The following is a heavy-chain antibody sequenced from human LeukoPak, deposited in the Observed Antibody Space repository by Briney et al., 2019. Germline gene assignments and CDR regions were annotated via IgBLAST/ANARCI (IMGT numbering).Heavy chain of an antibody. CDR3: AKDDYDFWSGYARGSPNY. D-gene: IGHD3-3*01. CDR1: GFTFSSYA. J-gene: IGHJ4*02. V-gene: IGHV3-23*01. CDR2: IGGSGGST. Sequence: GGSLSLSCAASGFTFSSYAMSWVRQAPGKGLEWVSAIGGSGGSTYYADSVKGRFTISRDNSKNTLYLQMNSLRAEDTAVYYCAKDDYDFWSGYARGSPNYWGQGTLVTVSS.